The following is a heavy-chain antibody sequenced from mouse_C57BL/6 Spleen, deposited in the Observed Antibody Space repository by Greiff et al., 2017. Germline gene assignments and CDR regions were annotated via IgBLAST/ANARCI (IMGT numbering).Heavy chain of an antibody. D-gene: IGHD6-5*01. Sequence: EVQLQQSGPELVKPGASVKISCKASGYTFTDYYMNWVKQSHGKSLEWIGDINPNNGGTSYNQKFKGKATLTVDKSSSTAYMELRSLTSEDSAVYYCARGTYAHYAMDDWGQGTSVTVSS. CDR2: INPNNGGT. CDR1: GYTFTDYY. J-gene: IGHJ4*01. CDR3: ARGTYAHYAMDD. V-gene: IGHV1-26*01.